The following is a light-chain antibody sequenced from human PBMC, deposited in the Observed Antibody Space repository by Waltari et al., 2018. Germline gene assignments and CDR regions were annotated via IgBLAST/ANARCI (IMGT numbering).Light chain of an antibody. Sequence: AIRMTQSPSSLSASTGDRVTITCRASQGVSSYLAWYQQKPGKAPNLLIYAASTLQSWVPSRFGGSGSGTDFTLTISSLQTEDVALYYCQQYYSSPYTFGQGTKLEI. CDR1: QGVSSY. CDR3: QQYYSSPYT. CDR2: AAS. V-gene: IGKV1-8*01. J-gene: IGKJ2*01.